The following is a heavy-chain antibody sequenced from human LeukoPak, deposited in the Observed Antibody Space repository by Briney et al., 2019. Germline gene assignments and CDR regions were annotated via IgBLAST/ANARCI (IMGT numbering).Heavy chain of an antibody. Sequence: PGGSLRLSCTTSGFNFRAYWMSWVRQAPGQGLEWVAHINQDGSERYFVDSVKGRFTVSRDNAQNSLYLQMHSLRAEDTAVYFCARVVPVTRGYDYWGQGTLVTVSS. V-gene: IGHV3-7*01. CDR2: INQDGSER. CDR3: ARVVPVTRGYDY. D-gene: IGHD4-11*01. CDR1: GFNFRAYW. J-gene: IGHJ4*02.